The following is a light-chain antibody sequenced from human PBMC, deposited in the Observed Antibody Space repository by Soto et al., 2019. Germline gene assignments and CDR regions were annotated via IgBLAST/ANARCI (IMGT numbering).Light chain of an antibody. J-gene: IGKJ2*01. V-gene: IGKV4-1*01. CDR3: QQYYNSPFT. CDR1: QSILFTSSNKNY. CDR2: WAS. Sequence: DIVMTQSPDCLVVSLGERATIDCKSSQSILFTSSNKNYLSWYQQKPGQPPKVLISWASTRYSGVPDRFSGRGSGTDFALTNNDLQVEDVAIYYCQQYYNSPFTFGQGTKLEIK.